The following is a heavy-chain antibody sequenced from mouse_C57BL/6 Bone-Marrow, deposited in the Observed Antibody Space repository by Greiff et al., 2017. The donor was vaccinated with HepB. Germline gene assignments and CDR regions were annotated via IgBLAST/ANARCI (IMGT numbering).Heavy chain of an antibody. J-gene: IGHJ3*01. CDR3: ARSGFMVTTAWFAY. V-gene: IGHV1-59*01. CDR1: GYTFTSYW. Sequence: QVQLQQPGAELVRPGTSVKLSCKASGYTFTSYWMHWVKQRPGQGLEWIGVIDPSDSYTNYNQKFKGKATLTVDTSSSTAYMQLSSLTSEDSAVYYCARSGFMVTTAWFAYWGQGTLVTVSA. D-gene: IGHD2-2*01. CDR2: IDPSDSYT.